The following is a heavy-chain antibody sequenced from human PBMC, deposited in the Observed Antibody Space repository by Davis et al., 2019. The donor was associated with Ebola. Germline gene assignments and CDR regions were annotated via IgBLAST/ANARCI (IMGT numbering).Heavy chain of an antibody. D-gene: IGHD3-22*01. CDR3: ARGVTMIVVSNWFDP. Sequence: AASVKVSCKASGYTFTSYDINWVRQATGQGLEWMGWISAYNGNTNYAQKLQGRVTMTTDTSTSTAYMELRSLRSDDTAVYYCARGVTMIVVSNWFDPWGQGTLVTVSS. J-gene: IGHJ5*02. CDR1: GYTFTSYD. V-gene: IGHV1-18*01. CDR2: ISAYNGNT.